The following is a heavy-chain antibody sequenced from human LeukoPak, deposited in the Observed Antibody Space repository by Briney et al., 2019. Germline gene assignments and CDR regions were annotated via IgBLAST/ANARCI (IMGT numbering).Heavy chain of an antibody. CDR1: GGSFSGYY. V-gene: IGHV4-34*01. J-gene: IGHJ4*02. CDR2: INHSGST. CDR3: ARRRRYCSGGSCYRRGSYFDY. D-gene: IGHD2-15*01. Sequence: SETLSLTCAVYGGSFSGYYWSWIRQPPGKGLEWIGEINHSGSTNYNPSLKSRVTISVDTSKNQFSLKLSSVTAADTAVYYCARRRRYCSGGSCYRRGSYFDYWGQGTLVTVSS.